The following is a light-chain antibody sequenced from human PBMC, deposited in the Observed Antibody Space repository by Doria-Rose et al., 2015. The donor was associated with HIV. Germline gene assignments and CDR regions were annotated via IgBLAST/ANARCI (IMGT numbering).Light chain of an antibody. CDR3: QQSYSTPYT. CDR1: QSIDTY. Sequence: DIQMTQSPSSLSASVGDRVTITCRSSQSIDTYLNWYQQKPGEAPQDLIYAASTLHSGVPLRFSGNGSGTDFTLTIASLQPEDFAIYHCQQSYSTPYTFGQGTKPEIK. J-gene: IGKJ2*01. CDR2: AAS. V-gene: IGKV1-39*01.